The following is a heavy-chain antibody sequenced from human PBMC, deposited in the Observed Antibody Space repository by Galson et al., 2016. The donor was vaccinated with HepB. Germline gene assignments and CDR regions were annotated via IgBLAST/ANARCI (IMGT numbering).Heavy chain of an antibody. CDR3: ARGHLVVPFSFYFDY. CDR1: GDSVSSKSAA. Sequence: CAISGDSVSSKSAAWNWIRHSPSRGLEWLGRTYHTSNWYSDYAVSVKSRITINSDTSKNQFSLQLNSVTPEDTAVYYCARGHLVVPFSFYFDYWGQGSLVTVSS. D-gene: IGHD2-15*01. V-gene: IGHV6-1*01. J-gene: IGHJ4*02. CDR2: TYHTSNWYS.